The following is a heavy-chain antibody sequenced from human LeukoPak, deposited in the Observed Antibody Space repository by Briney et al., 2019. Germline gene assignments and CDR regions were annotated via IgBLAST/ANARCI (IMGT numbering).Heavy chain of an antibody. CDR3: AREESTVTTRDY. CDR1: GGSFSSSSYY. Sequence: SETLSLTCTVSGGSFSSSSYYWGWLRQPPGMGLEWIGSIYYSGSTYYNPSLKSRVTISVDTSKNQFSLKLSSVTAADTAVYYCAREESTVTTRDYWGQGTLVTVSS. V-gene: IGHV4-39*07. CDR2: IYYSGST. D-gene: IGHD4-17*01. J-gene: IGHJ4*02.